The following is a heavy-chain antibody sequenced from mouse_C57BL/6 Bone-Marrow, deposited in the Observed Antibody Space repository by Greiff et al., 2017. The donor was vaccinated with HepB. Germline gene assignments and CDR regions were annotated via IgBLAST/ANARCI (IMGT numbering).Heavy chain of an antibody. J-gene: IGHJ1*03. V-gene: IGHV1-81*01. CDR2: IYPRSGNT. CDR1: GYTFTSYG. Sequence: VQLQQSGAELARPGASVKLSCKASGYTFTSYGISWVKQRTGQGLEWIGEIYPRSGNTYYNEKFKGKATLTVDKPSSTAYMQLSSLTSEDSAVYYCARSDDYGYWYFDVWGTGTTVTVSS. D-gene: IGHD2-4*01. CDR3: ARSDDYGYWYFDV.